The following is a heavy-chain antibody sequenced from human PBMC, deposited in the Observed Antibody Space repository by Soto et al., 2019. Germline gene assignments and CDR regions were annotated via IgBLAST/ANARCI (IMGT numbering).Heavy chain of an antibody. CDR1: GLNVNTDY. CDR2: IYNGEST. Sequence: QSGESLRLSCAASGLNVNTDYMNWVRQTPGKGLEWVSFIYNGESTHYADSVKGRFTISSDKYKNTLYLQMNSLRVEDTAVYYCARDGRGLGKLSLFEYWGQGTLVTVSS. J-gene: IGHJ4*02. V-gene: IGHV3-53*01. D-gene: IGHD3-16*01. CDR3: ARDGRGLGKLSLFEY.